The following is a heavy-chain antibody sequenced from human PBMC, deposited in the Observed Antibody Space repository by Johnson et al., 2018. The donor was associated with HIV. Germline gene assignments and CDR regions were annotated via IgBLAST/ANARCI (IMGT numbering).Heavy chain of an antibody. J-gene: IGHJ3*01. D-gene: IGHD4-17*01. CDR1: GFTFSNYA. CDR3: AKGGMTTVTSGAFDF. CDR2: ISGSGGST. Sequence: LSCAASGFTFSNYAMGWVRQAPRNGLEWVSVISGSGGSTYYADSVKGRFTISRDNSKNTLYLPMNSLRAEDTAVYYFAKGGMTTVTSGAFDFWGQGTMVTISS. V-gene: IGHV3-23*01.